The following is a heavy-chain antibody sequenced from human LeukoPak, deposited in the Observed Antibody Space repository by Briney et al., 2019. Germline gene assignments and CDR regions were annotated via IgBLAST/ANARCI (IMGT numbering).Heavy chain of an antibody. Sequence: SEALSLTCSVSGGSISDTNYYWGWIRQPPGKGLEWIGSIYYRGTTYYSPSLKSRVTVSIDTSKNQFSLNLRSVTAADTAVYYCARHIPLRRGDLGNWFDPWGQGTLVTVSS. D-gene: IGHD2-2*02. CDR1: GGSISDTNYY. CDR2: IYYRGTT. CDR3: ARHIPLRRGDLGNWFDP. J-gene: IGHJ5*02. V-gene: IGHV4-39*01.